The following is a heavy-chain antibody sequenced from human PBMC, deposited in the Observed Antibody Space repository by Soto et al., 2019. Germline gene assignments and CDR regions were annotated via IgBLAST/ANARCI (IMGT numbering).Heavy chain of an antibody. CDR1: GFTFSSYA. CDR3: AIRLTSGSYYAFDI. V-gene: IGHV3-23*01. D-gene: IGHD1-26*01. J-gene: IGHJ3*02. CDR2: ISGSGGST. Sequence: GGSLRLSCAASGFTFSSYAMCWVRQAPGKGLEWVSAISGSGGSTYYADSVKGRFTISRDNSKNTLYLQMNSLRAEDTAVYYCAIRLTSGSYYAFDIWGQGTMVTVSS.